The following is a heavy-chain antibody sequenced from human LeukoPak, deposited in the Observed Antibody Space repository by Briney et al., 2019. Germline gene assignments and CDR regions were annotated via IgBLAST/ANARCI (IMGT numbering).Heavy chain of an antibody. CDR1: GGSFSGYY. J-gene: IGHJ2*01. D-gene: IGHD3-22*01. Sequence: SETLSLTCAVYGGSFSGYYWSWIRQPPGKGLEWIGEINHSGSTNYNPSLKSRVTISVDTSKNQFSLKLSSVTAADTAVYYCARMGPYDSSGYYYDWYFDLWGRGTLVTVSS. V-gene: IGHV4-34*01. CDR2: INHSGST. CDR3: ARMGPYDSSGYYYDWYFDL.